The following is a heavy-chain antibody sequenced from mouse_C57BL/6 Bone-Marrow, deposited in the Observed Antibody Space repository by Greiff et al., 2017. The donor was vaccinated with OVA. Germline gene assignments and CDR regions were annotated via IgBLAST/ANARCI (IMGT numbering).Heavy chain of an antibody. D-gene: IGHD1-1*01. CDR3: TNYGSAWFAY. CDR1: GYTFTDYE. V-gene: IGHV1-15*01. Sequence: VKLVESGAELVRPGASVTLSCKASGYTFTDYEMHWVKQTPVHGLEWIGAIDPETGGTAYNQKFKGKAILTADKSSSTAYMELRSLTSEDSAVYYCTNYGSAWFAYWGQGTLVTVSA. J-gene: IGHJ3*01. CDR2: IDPETGGT.